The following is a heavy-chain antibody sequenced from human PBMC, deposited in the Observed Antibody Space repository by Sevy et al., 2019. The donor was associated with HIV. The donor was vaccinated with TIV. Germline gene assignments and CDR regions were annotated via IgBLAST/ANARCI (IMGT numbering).Heavy chain of an antibody. CDR2: ISGSGGTT. Sequence: GGSLRLSCAASGFNFTNYAMNWVRQAPGKGLEWVSAISGSGGTTYYADSVQGRFTISRDKSKNTLYLQMNSLRAEDTAVYYCAKVLARGVAVAGTAWGMDVWGQGTTVTVSS. CDR3: AKVLARGVAVAGTAWGMDV. V-gene: IGHV3-23*01. D-gene: IGHD6-19*01. J-gene: IGHJ6*02. CDR1: GFNFTNYA.